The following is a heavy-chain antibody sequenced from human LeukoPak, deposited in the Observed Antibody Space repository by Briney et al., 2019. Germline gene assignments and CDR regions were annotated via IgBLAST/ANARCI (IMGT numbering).Heavy chain of an antibody. CDR1: GYSISGGYY. D-gene: IGHD3-9*01. CDR3: ARVAERTWLPYDAAFDI. Sequence: SQTLSLTCTVSGYSISGGYYWGWIRQPPGKGLEWIGTIYHGGSTYYNPSLESRVTISLDNSKNHFSLNLTSVTAADTAMYFCARVAERTWLPYDAAFDIWGLGTMVTVSS. CDR2: IYHGGST. J-gene: IGHJ3*02. V-gene: IGHV4-38-2*02.